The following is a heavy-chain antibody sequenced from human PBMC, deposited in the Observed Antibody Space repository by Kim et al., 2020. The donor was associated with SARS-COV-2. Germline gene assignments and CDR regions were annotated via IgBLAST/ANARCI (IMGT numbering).Heavy chain of an antibody. V-gene: IGHV3-23*03. CDR3: TKDPGYGDPVDY. CDR1: GFTFRDYV. D-gene: IGHD4-17*01. CDR2: VRSGGSPT. J-gene: IGHJ4*02. Sequence: GGSLRLSCRASGFTFRDYVMGWVRQAPGKGLEWLSVVRSGGSPTYYADPVKGRFSISSDDSKNTLYLQMNGLRLEDTAVYYCTKDPGYGDPVDYWGQGTLVTVSS.